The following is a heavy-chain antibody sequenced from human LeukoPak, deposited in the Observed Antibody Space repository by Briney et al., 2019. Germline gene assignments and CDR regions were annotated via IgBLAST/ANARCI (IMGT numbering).Heavy chain of an antibody. CDR1: GFTFSSYA. J-gene: IGHJ4*02. CDR2: ISYDGSNK. CDR3: AKLYYYGSGSSY. V-gene: IGHV3-30-3*02. D-gene: IGHD3-10*01. Sequence: GGSLRLSFAASGFTFSSYAMHWVRQAPGKGLEWVAVISYDGSNKYYADSVKGRFTISRDNYKNTLYLQMNSLRAEDTAVYYCAKLYYYGSGSSYWGQGTLVTVSS.